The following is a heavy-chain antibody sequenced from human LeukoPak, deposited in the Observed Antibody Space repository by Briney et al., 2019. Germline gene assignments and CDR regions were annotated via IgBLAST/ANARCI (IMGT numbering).Heavy chain of an antibody. J-gene: IGHJ4*02. CDR2: ISFVGSDK. V-gene: IGHV3-30*18. Sequence: PGGAPRLSCAAPGFTFSLFGMHWGRQAPRQGLGWGAVISFVGSDKYYADFVKGRFTISRDNSKNTVYLQMNSLRAEDTAVYYCAKPNCYKTICPTWNPSFFDSWGQGMLVAVSS. CDR1: GFTFSLFG. CDR3: AKPNCYKTICPTWNPSFFDS. D-gene: IGHD2/OR15-2a*01.